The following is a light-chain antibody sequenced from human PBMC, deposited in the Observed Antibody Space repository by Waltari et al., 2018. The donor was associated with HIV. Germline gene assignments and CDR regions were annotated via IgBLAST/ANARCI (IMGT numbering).Light chain of an antibody. V-gene: IGKV3-20*01. CDR2: AAS. J-gene: IGKJ1*01. CDR3: QQYATSPT. Sequence: DILLTQTPGTLSLSPGQRATLSCWASQIIRDNFLAWYQQRPGQAPRLLMFAASSRATGIPDRFTGSGSGTEFRLTIARLEPEDYAVYYCQQYATSPTFGNGTKVEV. CDR1: QIIRDNF.